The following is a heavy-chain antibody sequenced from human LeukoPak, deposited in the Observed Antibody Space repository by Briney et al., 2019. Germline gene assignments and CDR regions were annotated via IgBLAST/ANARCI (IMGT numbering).Heavy chain of an antibody. CDR1: GYTLTELS. CDR3: ATIPHSGLWFRELQLDY. Sequence: ASVKVSCKVSGYTLTELSMHWVRQAPGKGLEWMGGFDPEDGETIYAQKFQGRVTMTEDTSTDTAYMELSSLRSEDTAVYYCATIPHSGLWFRELQLDYWGQGTLVTVSS. CDR2: FDPEDGET. D-gene: IGHD3-10*01. V-gene: IGHV1-24*01. J-gene: IGHJ4*02.